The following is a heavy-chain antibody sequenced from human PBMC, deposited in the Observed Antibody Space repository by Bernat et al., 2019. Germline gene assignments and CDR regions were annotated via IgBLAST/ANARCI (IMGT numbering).Heavy chain of an antibody. CDR2: INPNSGDT. Sequence: QVQLVQSGAEVKKPGASVKVSCKASGYTFTGYYMHWVRQAPGQGLEWMGWINPNSGDTNYAQKFQGWVTMTRDTSISTAYMELSRLRSDDTAVYYCARHISSGWYCDWGQGTLVTVSS. J-gene: IGHJ4*02. V-gene: IGHV1-2*04. CDR3: ARHISSGWYCD. CDR1: GYTFTGYY. D-gene: IGHD6-19*01.